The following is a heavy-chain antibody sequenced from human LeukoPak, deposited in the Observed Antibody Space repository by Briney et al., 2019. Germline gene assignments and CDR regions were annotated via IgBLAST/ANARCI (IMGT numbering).Heavy chain of an antibody. J-gene: IGHJ4*02. CDR3: ARAPYTTGRSFYFDS. Sequence: GRSLRLSCAASGFTFSSNGMHWVRQAPGKGLEWVAIISYDGSNKYYADSVKGRFTISRDNSKNTLYLQVNSLRPEDTAIYYCARAPYTTGRSFYFDSWGQGTLVTVSS. CDR1: GFTFSSNG. V-gene: IGHV3-30*03. D-gene: IGHD2-2*02. CDR2: ISYDGSNK.